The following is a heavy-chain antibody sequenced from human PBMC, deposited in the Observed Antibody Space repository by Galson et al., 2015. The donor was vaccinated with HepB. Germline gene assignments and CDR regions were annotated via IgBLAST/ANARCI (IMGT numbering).Heavy chain of an antibody. V-gene: IGHV1-69*04. Sequence: SVKVSCKASGGTFTRYGITWVRQAPGQGLEWMGRIIPTLDIAKYAQQFQGRITITADKSTSTAYMELSSLRSEDTAVYYCARDLGRFDPWGQGTLVTVSS. J-gene: IGHJ5*02. CDR3: ARDLGRFDP. CDR2: IIPTLDIA. CDR1: GGTFTRYG.